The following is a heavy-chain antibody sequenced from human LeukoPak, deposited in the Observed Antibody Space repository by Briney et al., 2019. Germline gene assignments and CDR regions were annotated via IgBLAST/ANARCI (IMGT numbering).Heavy chain of an antibody. D-gene: IGHD4-17*01. CDR2: IYYSGRT. CDR3: ARQGTVTTYYYYYYGMDV. V-gene: IGHV4-39*01. J-gene: IGHJ6*02. Sequence: PSETLSLTCTVSGGSISSSSYYWGWLRQPPGKGLEWIGGIYYSGRTYYNPSLKSRVTISVDTSKNQFSLKLSSVTAADTAVYYCARQGTVTTYYYYYYGMDVWGQGTTVTVSS. CDR1: GGSISSSSYY.